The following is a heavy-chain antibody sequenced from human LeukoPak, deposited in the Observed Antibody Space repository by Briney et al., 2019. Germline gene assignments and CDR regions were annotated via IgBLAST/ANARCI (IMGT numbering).Heavy chain of an antibody. CDR3: AKSFYSSGWREFDY. V-gene: IGHV3-30*18. CDR1: GFTFSDYG. Sequence: GGSLRLSCAVSGFTFSDYGMHWVREAPGKGLEWVAVTSYDGSKKYYADSVKGRFTISRDNSKNTLYLQMNSLRVEDTALYYCAKSFYSSGWREFDYWGQGTLVTVSS. CDR2: TSYDGSKK. J-gene: IGHJ4*02. D-gene: IGHD6-19*01.